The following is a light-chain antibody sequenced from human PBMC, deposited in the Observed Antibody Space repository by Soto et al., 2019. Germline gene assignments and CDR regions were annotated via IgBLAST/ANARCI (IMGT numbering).Light chain of an antibody. Sequence: QSVLTQPPSVSAAPGQKVTISCSGSSSNIGNNYVSWYQQLPGTAPKLLIYDNNRRPSGIPDRFSDSKSGTSATLGITGLQTGDEDDYFCATLDDSLSAVLFGGGTKLTVL. CDR3: ATLDDSLSAVL. CDR1: SSNIGNNY. CDR2: DNN. J-gene: IGLJ2*01. V-gene: IGLV1-51*01.